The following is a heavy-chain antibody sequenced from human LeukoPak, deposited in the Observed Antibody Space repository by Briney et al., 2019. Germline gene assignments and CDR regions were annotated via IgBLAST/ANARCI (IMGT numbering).Heavy chain of an antibody. J-gene: IGHJ4*02. V-gene: IGHV4-31*03. CDR3: ARAIDQLLDFDC. CDR1: GGSISSGGYY. D-gene: IGHD2-2*01. CDR2: IYYSGST. Sequence: SETLSLTCTVSGGSISSGGYYWSWIRRHPGKGLEWIGYIYYSGSTNYNPSLKSRVTISVDTSKNQFSLKLSSVTAADTAVYYCARAIDQLLDFDCWGQGTLVTVSS.